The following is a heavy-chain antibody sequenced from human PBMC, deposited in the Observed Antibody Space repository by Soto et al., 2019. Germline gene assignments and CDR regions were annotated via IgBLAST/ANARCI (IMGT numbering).Heavy chain of an antibody. D-gene: IGHD4-17*01. V-gene: IGHV3-21*01. CDR2: ISSSSSYI. CDR1: GFTFSSYS. Sequence: GGSLRLSCAASGFTFSSYSMNWVRQAPGKGLERVSSISSSSSYIYYADSVKGRFTISRDNAKNSLYLQMNSLRAEDTAVYYCASDPTMTTVTHDAFDIWGQGTMVTVSS. CDR3: ASDPTMTTVTHDAFDI. J-gene: IGHJ3*02.